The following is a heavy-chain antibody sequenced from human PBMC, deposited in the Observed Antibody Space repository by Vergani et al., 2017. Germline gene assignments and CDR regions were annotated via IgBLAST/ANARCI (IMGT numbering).Heavy chain of an antibody. Sequence: EVQLVQSGAEVKKPGESLKISCKGSGYSFTSYWIGWVRQMPGKGLEWMGIIYPGDSDTRYSPSFQGQVTISAAKSISTAYLPWSSLKASYTAMYYCARHSVPGYVDTAMATYGMDVWGQGTTVTVSS. J-gene: IGHJ6*02. V-gene: IGHV5-51*01. CDR2: IYPGDSDT. CDR1: GYSFTSYW. CDR3: ARHSVPGYVDTAMATYGMDV. D-gene: IGHD5-18*01.